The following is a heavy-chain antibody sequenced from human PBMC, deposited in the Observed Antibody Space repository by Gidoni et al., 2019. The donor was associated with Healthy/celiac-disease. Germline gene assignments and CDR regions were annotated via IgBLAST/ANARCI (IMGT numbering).Heavy chain of an antibody. CDR1: GFSLSTARMG. J-gene: IGHJ4*02. V-gene: IGHV2-26*01. D-gene: IGHD5-12*01. Sequence: QVTLKESGPVLVKPTETLTLTCTVSGFSLSTARMGVSWIRQPPGKALEWLAHIFSNDEKSYSTSLKSRLTISKDTSKSQVVLTMTNMDPVDTATYYCARIRRDSHSYDLTCRDWGQGTLVTVSS. CDR2: IFSNDEK. CDR3: ARIRRDSHSYDLTCRD.